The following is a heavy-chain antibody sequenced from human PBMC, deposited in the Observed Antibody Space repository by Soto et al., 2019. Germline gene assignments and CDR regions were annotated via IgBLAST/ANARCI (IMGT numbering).Heavy chain of an antibody. CDR2: MTPKRETP. D-gene: IGHD3-3*01. J-gene: IGHJ6*02. CDR3: AQGGHGCWSGETYYYAMDV. CDR1: GYDFNIYD. V-gene: IGHV1-8*01. Sequence: QVHLVQSGAEGKKPGASVKVSCTASGYDFNIYDIHWVRQSTGQRLEWLGWMTPKRETPEYAPKFQGRFTRTRDTSRSAVYMELSRLGSEDTAVYFCAQGGHGCWSGETYYYAMDVWGQGTTVTVSS.